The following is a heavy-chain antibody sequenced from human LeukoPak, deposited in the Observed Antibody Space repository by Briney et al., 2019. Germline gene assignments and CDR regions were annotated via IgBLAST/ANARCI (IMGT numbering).Heavy chain of an antibody. D-gene: IGHD6-19*01. J-gene: IGHJ4*02. CDR1: GGSFSGYY. CDR3: ARTERAVAGTRIFDY. V-gene: IGHV4-34*01. CDR2: INHSGST. Sequence: PSETLSLTCAVYGGSFSGYYWSWIRQPPGKGLEWIGEINHSGSTNYNPSLQSRVTISVDTSKNQLSLKLSSVTAADTAVYYCARTERAVAGTRIFDYWGQGTLVTVSS.